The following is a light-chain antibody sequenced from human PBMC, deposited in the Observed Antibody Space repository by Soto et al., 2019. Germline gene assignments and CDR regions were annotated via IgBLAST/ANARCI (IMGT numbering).Light chain of an antibody. Sequence: QLVLTQPPSVSGAPGQRVTISCTGSSSNIGAGYDVHWYQQLPGTAPKLLIYGNSNRPSGVPDRFSGSKSGTSASLAITGLQAEDEADYYCQSYDSGLSYVFGTGTKLTVL. CDR2: GNS. J-gene: IGLJ1*01. CDR1: SSNIGAGYD. V-gene: IGLV1-40*01. CDR3: QSYDSGLSYV.